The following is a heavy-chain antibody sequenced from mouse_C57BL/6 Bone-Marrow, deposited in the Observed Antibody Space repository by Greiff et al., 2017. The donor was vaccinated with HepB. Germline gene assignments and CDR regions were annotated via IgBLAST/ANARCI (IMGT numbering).Heavy chain of an antibody. V-gene: IGHV1-82*01. D-gene: IGHD2-1*01. Sequence: QVQLQQSGPELVKPGASVKISCKASGYAFSSSWMNWVKQRPGKGLEWIGRIYPGDGDTNYNGKFKGKATLTADKSSSTAYMQLSSLTSEDSAVYFCAFYGNYDYFDYWGQGTTLTVSS. J-gene: IGHJ2*01. CDR1: GYAFSSSW. CDR2: IYPGDGDT. CDR3: AFYGNYDYFDY.